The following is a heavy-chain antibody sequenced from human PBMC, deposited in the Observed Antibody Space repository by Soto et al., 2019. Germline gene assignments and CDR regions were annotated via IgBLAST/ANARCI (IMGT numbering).Heavy chain of an antibody. J-gene: IGHJ5*02. CDR3: AHRRRVLLWFGELNPLAPPPTNWFDP. V-gene: IGHV2-5*02. D-gene: IGHD3-10*01. CDR2: IYWDDDK. CDR1: GFSLSTSGVG. Sequence: QITLKESGPTLVKPTQTLTLTCTFSGFSLSTSGVGVGWIRQPPGKALEWLALIYWDDDKRYSPSLKSRLTITKDTAKNQGVLTMTNMDPVDTATYYCAHRRRVLLWFGELNPLAPPPTNWFDPWGQGTLVTVSS.